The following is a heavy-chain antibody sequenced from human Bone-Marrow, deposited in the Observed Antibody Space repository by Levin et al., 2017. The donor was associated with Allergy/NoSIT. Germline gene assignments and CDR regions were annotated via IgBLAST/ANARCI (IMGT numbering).Heavy chain of an antibody. V-gene: IGHV1-24*01. D-gene: IGHD3-22*01. CDR1: GYTLTELS. CDR3: ATLLVRVVVVINSWYFDL. CDR2: FDPEDGET. Sequence: RGESLKISCKVSGYTLTELSMHWVRQAPGKGLEWMGGFDPEDGETIYAQKFQGRVTMTEDTSTDTAYMELSSLRSEDTAVYYCATLLVRVVVVINSWYFDLWGRGTLVTVSS. J-gene: IGHJ2*01.